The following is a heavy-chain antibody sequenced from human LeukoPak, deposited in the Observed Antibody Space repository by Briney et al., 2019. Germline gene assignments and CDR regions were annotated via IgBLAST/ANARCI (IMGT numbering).Heavy chain of an antibody. J-gene: IGHJ6*02. V-gene: IGHV5-51*01. CDR1: GYSVTNYW. CDR2: IYPSDSAT. D-gene: IGHD3-10*01. Sequence: GESLKSSSKGSGYSVTNYWIAWVRQMPGKGLEWMGMIYPSDSATKYSPSFQGQVTISADKSITTAYLQWSSLKASDTAMYYCAREGKYTMDVWGLGNTVTVSS. CDR3: AREGKYTMDV.